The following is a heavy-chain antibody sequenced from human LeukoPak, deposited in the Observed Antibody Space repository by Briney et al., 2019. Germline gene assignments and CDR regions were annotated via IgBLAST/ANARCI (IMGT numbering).Heavy chain of an antibody. CDR2: IKQDGSEK. J-gene: IGHJ6*03. CDR3: ARDSVDSSSWYSVDYYYYMDV. V-gene: IGHV3-7*01. Sequence: GGSLRLSCAASGFTFSSYWMSWVRQAPGKGLEWVANIKQDGSEKYYVDSVKGRFTISRDNAKNSLYLQMNSLRAEDTAVYYCARDSVDSSSWYSVDYYYYMDVWGKGTTVTISS. D-gene: IGHD6-13*01. CDR1: GFTFSSYW.